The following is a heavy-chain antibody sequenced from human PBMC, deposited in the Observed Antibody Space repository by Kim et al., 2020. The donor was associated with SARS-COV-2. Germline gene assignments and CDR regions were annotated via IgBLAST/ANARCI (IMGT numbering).Heavy chain of an antibody. V-gene: IGHV4-59*08. CDR3: VGLGVGATPALFDS. CDR1: GGSISYSY. D-gene: IGHD1-26*01. Sequence: SETLSLTCAVSGGSISYSYLSWIRQSPGTGLEWIGYVYYSGNTNYNPSLKSRVTISIDAPRKEISLHLKSVTAADTAVYYCVGLGVGATPALFDSWGQGILVSVSA. J-gene: IGHJ4*02. CDR2: VYYSGNT.